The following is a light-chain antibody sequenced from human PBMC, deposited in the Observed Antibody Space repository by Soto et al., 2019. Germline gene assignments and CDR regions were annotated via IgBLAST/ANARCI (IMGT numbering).Light chain of an antibody. V-gene: IGKV3-11*01. CDR1: QSVSIY. CDR2: DAT. Sequence: EIVLTQSPATLSLSPGERATLSCRASQSVSIYLAWYQQKPGQAPRLLIYDATNRATGIPARFSGSGSGTDFTLPISSLEPEDFAVYYCQQRSNWRTFGQGTKLEIK. CDR3: QQRSNWRT. J-gene: IGKJ2*01.